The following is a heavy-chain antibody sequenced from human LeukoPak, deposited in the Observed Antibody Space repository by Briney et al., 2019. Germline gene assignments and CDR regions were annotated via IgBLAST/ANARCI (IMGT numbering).Heavy chain of an antibody. D-gene: IGHD3-22*01. CDR2: IYTSGST. J-gene: IGHJ4*02. CDR1: GGSISSYY. V-gene: IGHV4-4*07. Sequence: SETLSLTCTVPGGSISSYYWSWVRQPAGKGGEWVGRIYTSGSTNYNPSLKSRVTMSVDTSNNQFSLKLSSVTAADTAVYYCASDLDYYDSSGYSSFYYWGQGTLVTVSS. CDR3: ASDLDYYDSSGYSSFYY.